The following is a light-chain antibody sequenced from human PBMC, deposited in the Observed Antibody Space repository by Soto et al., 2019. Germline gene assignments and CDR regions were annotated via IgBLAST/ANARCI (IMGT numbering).Light chain of an antibody. J-gene: IGKJ1*01. CDR2: KAS. CDR3: QQYNSYSRT. CDR1: QRIGIY. Sequence: DIQMTQSPSSLSASVGDRVTITCRASQRIGIYLNWYQQKPGRAPKLLIYKASILESGVPSRFSGSGSGADFTLTFSSLQPDDFATYYCQQYNSYSRTFGQGTKVDIK. V-gene: IGKV1-5*03.